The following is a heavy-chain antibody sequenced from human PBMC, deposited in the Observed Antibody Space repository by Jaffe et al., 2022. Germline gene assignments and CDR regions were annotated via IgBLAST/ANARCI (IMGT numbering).Heavy chain of an antibody. CDR3: ARHISPEYYYDSSGYYDRAFDI. V-gene: IGHV4-38-2*01. Sequence: QVQLQESGPGLVKPSETLSLTCAVSGYSISSGYYWGWIRQPPGKGLEWIGSIYHSGSTYYNPSLKSRVTISVDTSKNQFSLKLSSVTAADTAVYYCARHISPEYYYDSSGYYDRAFDIWGQGTMVTVSS. CDR1: GYSISSGYY. CDR2: IYHSGST. J-gene: IGHJ3*02. D-gene: IGHD3-22*01.